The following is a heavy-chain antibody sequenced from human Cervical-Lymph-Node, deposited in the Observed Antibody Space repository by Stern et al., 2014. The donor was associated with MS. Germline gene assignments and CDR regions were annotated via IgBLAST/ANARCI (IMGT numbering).Heavy chain of an antibody. Sequence: QVQLVQSGAEVKKPGASVKVSCKASGYSFTSYYMHWVRQAPGQGLEWMGIINPHRGRTNYAQKLQDRVTMTTTTSTRTASLALRRLRSEDTALYYCARDGMTAAAYYFDFWGQGTVVTVSS. CDR3: ARDGMTAAAYYFDF. J-gene: IGHJ4*02. V-gene: IGHV1-46*01. D-gene: IGHD6-13*01. CDR2: INPHRGRT. CDR1: GYSFTSYY.